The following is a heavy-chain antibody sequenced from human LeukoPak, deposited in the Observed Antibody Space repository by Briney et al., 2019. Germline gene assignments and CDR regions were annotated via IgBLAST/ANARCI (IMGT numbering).Heavy chain of an antibody. J-gene: IGHJ4*02. CDR1: GFTVSSYA. CDR3: ARRRYDWGGDFAN. CDR2: IGGGGTL. D-gene: IGHD3-16*01. V-gene: IGHV3-23*01. Sequence: GVSLRLSCAASGFTVSSYAMGWVRQTPGKGLEWVSAIGGGGTLYYADSVKGRFSISRDISKNTLLLQMNSLRAEDTAVYYCARRRYDWGGDFANWGQGTLVTVSS.